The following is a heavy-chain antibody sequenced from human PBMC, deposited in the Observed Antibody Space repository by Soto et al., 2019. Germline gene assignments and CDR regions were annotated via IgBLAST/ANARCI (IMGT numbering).Heavy chain of an antibody. CDR3: ARDPVCSGGSCYDY. V-gene: IGHV3-11*06. J-gene: IGHJ4*02. CDR1: GFTFSDYY. CDR2: ISSNSNYK. Sequence: GSLRLSCAASGFTFSDYYMSWIRQAPGKGLEWISYISSNSNYKNHADSVRGRFTISRDNAKNSLYLQMNGLRAEDTAVYYCARDPVCSGGSCYDYWGQGTLVTVSS. D-gene: IGHD2-15*01.